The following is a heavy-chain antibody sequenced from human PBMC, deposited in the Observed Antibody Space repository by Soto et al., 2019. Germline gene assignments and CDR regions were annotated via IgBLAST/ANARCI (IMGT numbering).Heavy chain of an antibody. D-gene: IGHD3-3*01. Sequence: GGSLRLSCAASGFTFSNAWMSWVRLAPGKGLEWVGRIKSKTDGGTTDYAAPVKGRFTISRDDSKNTLYLQMNSLKTEDTAVYYCNAWAYCDFWSGYCNNYFDYWGQGTLVTVSS. V-gene: IGHV3-15*01. CDR1: GFTFSNAW. CDR3: NAWAYCDFWSGYCNNYFDY. J-gene: IGHJ4*02. CDR2: IKSKTDGGTT.